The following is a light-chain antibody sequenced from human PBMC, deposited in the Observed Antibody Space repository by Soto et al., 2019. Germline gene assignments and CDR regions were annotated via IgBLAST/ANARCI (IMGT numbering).Light chain of an antibody. CDR1: QTISSW. V-gene: IGKV1-5*03. CDR3: QQYNSYCT. J-gene: IGKJ5*01. CDR2: KAS. Sequence: DIQMTQSPSTLSGSVGDRVTITCRASQTISSWLAWYQQKPGKAPKLLIYKASTLKSGVPSRFSGSGSGTEFTLTISGLQPDDFATYYCQQYNSYCTFGQGTRLEIK.